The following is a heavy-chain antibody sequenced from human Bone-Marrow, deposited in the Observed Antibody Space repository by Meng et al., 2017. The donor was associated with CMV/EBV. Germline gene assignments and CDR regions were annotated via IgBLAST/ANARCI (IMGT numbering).Heavy chain of an antibody. D-gene: IGHD5-12*01. Sequence: GESLKISCTASGFTFGDYAMSWVRQAPGKGLEWVSYISSSGSTIYYADSVKGRFTISRDNAKNSLYLQMNSLRAEDTAVYYCARAGYGRGYFDYWGQGTLVTVSS. V-gene: IGHV3-11*04. CDR1: GFTFGDYA. CDR2: ISSSGSTI. CDR3: ARAGYGRGYFDY. J-gene: IGHJ4*02.